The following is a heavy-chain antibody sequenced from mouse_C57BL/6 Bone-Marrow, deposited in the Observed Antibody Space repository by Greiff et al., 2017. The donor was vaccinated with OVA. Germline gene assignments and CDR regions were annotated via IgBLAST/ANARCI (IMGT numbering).Heavy chain of an antibody. Sequence: VQLQESGAELVRPGASVTLSCKASGYTFTDYEMHWVKQTPVHGLEWIGAIDPETGGTAYNQKFKGKAILTADKSSSTAYMELRSLTSEDSAVYYCKRGYSKYYDMDYWGQGTSVTVSS. CDR3: KRGYSKYYDMDY. J-gene: IGHJ4*01. CDR1: GYTFTDYE. D-gene: IGHD2-5*01. V-gene: IGHV1-15*01. CDR2: IDPETGGT.